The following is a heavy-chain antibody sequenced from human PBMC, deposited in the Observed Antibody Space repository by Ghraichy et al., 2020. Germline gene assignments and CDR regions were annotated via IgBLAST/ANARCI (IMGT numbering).Heavy chain of an antibody. CDR3: ASAQRWELLIEYFQH. V-gene: IGHV3-7*01. J-gene: IGHJ1*01. D-gene: IGHD1-26*01. CDR1: GFTFSSYW. Sequence: GGSLRLSCAASGFTFSSYWMSWVRQAPGKGLEWVANIKQDGSEKYYVDSVKGRFTISRDNAKNSLYLQMNSLRAEDTAVYYCASAQRWELLIEYFQHWGQGTLVTVSS. CDR2: IKQDGSEK.